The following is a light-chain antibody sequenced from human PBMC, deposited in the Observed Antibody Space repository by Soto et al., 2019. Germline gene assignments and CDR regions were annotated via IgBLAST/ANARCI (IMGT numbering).Light chain of an antibody. CDR2: DVN. V-gene: IGLV2-11*01. J-gene: IGLJ1*01. Sequence: QSVLTQPRSVSGSPGQSVTISCTGTSSDVGSYNYVSWYQQHPGKAPKLMIYDVNKRPSGVPDHFSGSKSGNTASLTISGLQAEDEADYYCCSYAGSYTLYVFGTGTKLTVL. CDR1: SSDVGSYNY. CDR3: CSYAGSYTLYV.